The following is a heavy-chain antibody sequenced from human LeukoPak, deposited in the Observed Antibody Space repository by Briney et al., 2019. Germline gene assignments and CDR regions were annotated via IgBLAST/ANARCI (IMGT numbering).Heavy chain of an antibody. V-gene: IGHV4-39*01. CDR2: IYYSGST. Sequence: PSETLSLTCTVSGGSISSYYWGWIRQPPGKGLEWIGSIYYSGSTYYNPSLKSRVTISVDTSKNQFSLKLSSVTAADTAVYYCARRTTIFGVVTSWFDPWGQGTLVTVSS. D-gene: IGHD3-3*01. CDR3: ARRTTIFGVVTSWFDP. CDR1: GGSISSYY. J-gene: IGHJ5*02.